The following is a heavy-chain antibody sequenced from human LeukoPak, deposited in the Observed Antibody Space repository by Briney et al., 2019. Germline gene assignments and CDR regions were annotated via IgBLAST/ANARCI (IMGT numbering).Heavy chain of an antibody. CDR1: GFTFSSYG. CDR2: IWYDGSNK. CDR3: AAAVTVTTPFDY. V-gene: IGHV3-33*01. J-gene: IGHJ4*02. D-gene: IGHD4-17*01. Sequence: GGSLRLSCAASGFTFSSYGMPWVRQAPGKGLEWVAVIWYDGSNKYYADSVKGRFTISRDNSKNTLYLQMNSLRAEDTAVYYCAAAVTVTTPFDYWGQGTLVTVSS.